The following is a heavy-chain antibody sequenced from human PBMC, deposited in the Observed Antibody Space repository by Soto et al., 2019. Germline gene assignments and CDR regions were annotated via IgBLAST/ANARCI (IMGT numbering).Heavy chain of an antibody. D-gene: IGHD6-13*01. CDR1: GGTFSSYA. V-gene: IGHV1-69*12. J-gene: IGHJ6*02. CDR3: AGPFSTRYGMDV. Sequence: QVQLVQSGAEVKKPGSSVKVSCKASGGTFSSYAISWVRQAPGQGLEWMGGIIPIFGTANYAQKFQGRVTITADESTSRAYMALSSLRSEVTAVYYCAGPFSTRYGMDVWGQGTTVTVSS. CDR2: IIPIFGTA.